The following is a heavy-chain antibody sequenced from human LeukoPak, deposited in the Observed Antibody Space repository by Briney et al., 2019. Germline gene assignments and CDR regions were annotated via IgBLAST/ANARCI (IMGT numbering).Heavy chain of an antibody. CDR2: INSGGSAT. V-gene: IGHV3-48*03. D-gene: IGHD3-10*01. CDR1: GFIFSSYD. J-gene: IGHJ4*01. Sequence: PGGSLRLSCAASGFIFSSYDMNWVRQVPGRGLEWVSLINSGGSATYYPDSVKGRFTIARDNAKNSLYLQMHSLRAEDTAVYFCARFIGYYGSGKSYYFDNWGHGTLVTVSS. CDR3: ARFIGYYGSGKSYYFDN.